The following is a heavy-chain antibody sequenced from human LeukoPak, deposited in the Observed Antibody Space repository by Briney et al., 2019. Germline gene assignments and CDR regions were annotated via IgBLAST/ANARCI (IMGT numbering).Heavy chain of an antibody. CDR2: ISSSSSYI. D-gene: IGHD3-9*01. CDR1: GFTFSSYS. CDR3: ARVGGRYFDWLQFDY. V-gene: IGHV3-21*01. Sequence: GSLRLSCAASGFTFSSYSMNWVRQAPGEGLEWVSSISSSSSYIYYADSVKGRFTISRDNAKNSLYLQMNSLRAEDTAVYYCARVGGRYFDWLQFDYWGQGTLVTVSS. J-gene: IGHJ4*02.